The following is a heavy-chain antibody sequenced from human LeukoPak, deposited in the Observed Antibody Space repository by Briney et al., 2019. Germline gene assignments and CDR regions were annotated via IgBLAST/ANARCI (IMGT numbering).Heavy chain of an antibody. D-gene: IGHD4-23*01. CDR3: ARDLTYGGKRGYYFDY. CDR1: RFTVSDKY. J-gene: IGHJ4*02. Sequence: GGSLRPSCAASRFTVSDKYMSWVRQAPGKGLEWVSVIYSDGSTYYADSVKGRFTISRDNSKNTLYLQMNSLRAEDTAVYYCARDLTYGGKRGYYFDYWGQGTLVTVSS. CDR2: IYSDGST. V-gene: IGHV3-66*01.